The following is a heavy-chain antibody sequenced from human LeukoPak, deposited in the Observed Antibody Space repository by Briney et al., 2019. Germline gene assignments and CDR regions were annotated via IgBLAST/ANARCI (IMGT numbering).Heavy chain of an antibody. Sequence: SETPSLTCTVSGGSISSGGYYWSWIRQHPGKGLEWIGYIYYSGSTYYNPSLKSRVTISVDTSKNQFSLKLSSVTAADTAVYYCARVIAVAGYLIDYWGQGTLVTVSS. J-gene: IGHJ4*02. D-gene: IGHD6-19*01. CDR2: IYYSGST. V-gene: IGHV4-31*03. CDR3: ARVIAVAGYLIDY. CDR1: GGSISSGGYY.